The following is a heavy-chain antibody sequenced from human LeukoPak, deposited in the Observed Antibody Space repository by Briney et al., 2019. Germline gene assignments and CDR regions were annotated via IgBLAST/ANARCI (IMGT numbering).Heavy chain of an antibody. CDR3: AREKIGYYDGSGRGWFDP. Sequence: SETLSLTCTVSGDSMSDYFWTWIRQPPGKGLEWIGRVYTSGSTNYNPSLKSRVTISVDTSKKQFSLKLSSVTAADTAVYYCAREKIGYYDGSGRGWFDPWGQGTLVTVSS. CDR2: VYTSGST. J-gene: IGHJ5*02. V-gene: IGHV4-4*08. D-gene: IGHD3-22*01. CDR1: GDSMSDYF.